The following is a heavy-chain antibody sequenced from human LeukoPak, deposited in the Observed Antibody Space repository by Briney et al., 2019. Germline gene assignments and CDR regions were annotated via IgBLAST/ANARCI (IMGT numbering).Heavy chain of an antibody. J-gene: IGHJ5*02. Sequence: SGGSLRLSCAASGFTLSSYGMHWVRQAPGKGLEWVAFIRYDGSNKYYADSVKGRFTISRDNSKNTLYLQMNSLRAEDTAVYYCAKGSSSWYGDWFDPWGQGTLVTVSS. CDR3: AKGSSSWYGDWFDP. V-gene: IGHV3-30*02. D-gene: IGHD6-13*01. CDR1: GFTLSSYG. CDR2: IRYDGSNK.